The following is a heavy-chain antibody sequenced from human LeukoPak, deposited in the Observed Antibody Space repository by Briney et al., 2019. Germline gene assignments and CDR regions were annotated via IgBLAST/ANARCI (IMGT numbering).Heavy chain of an antibody. Sequence: GESLKISCKGSGYIFTSYWIGWVRQMPGKGLEWMGIIYPGDSDTRYSPSFQGQVTISADKSISTAYLQWSSLKASDTAMYYCARAADIAVAGTLMGYWGQGTLVTVSS. D-gene: IGHD6-19*01. CDR3: ARAADIAVAGTLMGY. CDR2: IYPGDSDT. V-gene: IGHV5-51*01. CDR1: GYIFTSYW. J-gene: IGHJ4*02.